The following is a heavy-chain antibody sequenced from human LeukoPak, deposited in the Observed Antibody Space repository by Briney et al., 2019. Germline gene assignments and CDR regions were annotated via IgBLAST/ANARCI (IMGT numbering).Heavy chain of an antibody. J-gene: IGHJ4*02. CDR2: IFYSGST. CDR3: ARGNSYFDY. D-gene: IGHD4-23*01. CDR1: GYSISSGYY. V-gene: IGHV4-38-2*02. Sequence: SETVSLTCTVSGYSISSGYYWGWIRQSPGKGLEWIGSIFYSGSTDYNPSLKSRVTISVDTSKNQFSLKVSSVTAADTAVYYCARGNSYFDYWVQGTLVTVSS.